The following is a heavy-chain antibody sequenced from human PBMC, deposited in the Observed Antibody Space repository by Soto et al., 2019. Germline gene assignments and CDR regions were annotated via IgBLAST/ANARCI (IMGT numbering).Heavy chain of an antibody. CDR3: ATRPLLPGAP. J-gene: IGHJ3*01. D-gene: IGHD3-22*01. CDR2: IYSSGST. CDR1: GFTFTGND. V-gene: IGHV3-53*01. Sequence: EVQLVESGGGLIQPGGFLRLSCAASGFTFTGNDMNWVRQAPGKGLEWVSLIYSSGSTYYADSVKGRFTISRDNSKNTLYLQMSSLRAEDTAVYYCATRPLLPGAPWGQGTMVTVSS.